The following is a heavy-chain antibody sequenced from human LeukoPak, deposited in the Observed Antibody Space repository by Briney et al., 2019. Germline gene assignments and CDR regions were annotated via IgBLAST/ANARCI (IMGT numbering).Heavy chain of an antibody. V-gene: IGHV4-59*01. CDR1: GGSISSYY. CDR2: IYYSGST. CDR3: ARRGPVRYFDL. Sequence: SETLSLTCTVSGGSISSYYWSWIRQPPGKGPEWIGYIYYSGSTNYNPSLKSRVTISVDTSKNHFSRKLSSVTAADTAVYYCARRGPVRYFDLWGRGTLVTASS. J-gene: IGHJ2*01.